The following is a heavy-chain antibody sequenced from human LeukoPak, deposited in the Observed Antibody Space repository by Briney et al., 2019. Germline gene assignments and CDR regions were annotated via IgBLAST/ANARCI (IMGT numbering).Heavy chain of an antibody. J-gene: IGHJ3*02. V-gene: IGHV3-30*02. CDR1: GFTFSNYG. D-gene: IGHD2-2*01. CDR3: AKLYQLLRGAFDI. Sequence: PPGGSLRLSCAASGFTFSNYGVHWVRQAPGKGLEWVAFIRYDGSNKYYADSVKGRFTISRDNSKNTLYLQMNSLRAEDTAVYYCAKLYQLLRGAFDIWGQGTMVTVSS. CDR2: IRYDGSNK.